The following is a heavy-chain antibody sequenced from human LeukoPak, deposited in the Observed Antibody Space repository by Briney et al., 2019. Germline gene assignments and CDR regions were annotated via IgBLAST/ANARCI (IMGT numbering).Heavy chain of an antibody. V-gene: IGHV4-34*01. D-gene: IGHD3-10*01. CDR2: INHSGST. CDR1: GGSFSGYY. CDR3: ARGPWSSALLWFGELLRVSGDAFDI. Sequence: SETLSLTCAVYGGSFSGYYWSWIRQPPGKGLEWIGEINHSGSTNYNPSLKSRVTISVDTSKNQFSLKLSSVTAADTAVYYCARGPWSSALLWFGELLRVSGDAFDIWGQGTMVTVSS. J-gene: IGHJ3*02.